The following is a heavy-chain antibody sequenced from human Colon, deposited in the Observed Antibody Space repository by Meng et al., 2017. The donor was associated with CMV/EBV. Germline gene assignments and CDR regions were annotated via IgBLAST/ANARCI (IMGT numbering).Heavy chain of an antibody. V-gene: IGHV4-34*01. Sequence: QVQLQPRGAGLFEASEPLSLTCGVAGGSLSGYYWTWIRQSPGKGLEWIGEINQSGSTNYNPSLKSRVTVSVDTSKNQFSLRVTSVTAADSALYYCAREAGPFFGVIVYDSWGQGTLVTVSS. D-gene: IGHD3-3*01. CDR2: INQSGST. J-gene: IGHJ4*02. CDR1: GGSLSGYY. CDR3: AREAGPFFGVIVYDS.